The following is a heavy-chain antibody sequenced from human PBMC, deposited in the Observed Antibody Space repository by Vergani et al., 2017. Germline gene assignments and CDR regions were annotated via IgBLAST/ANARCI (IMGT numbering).Heavy chain of an antibody. D-gene: IGHD3-10*01. CDR2: IYHSGTT. J-gene: IGHJ5*02. Sequence: QVLLQESGPGLVKPSETLSLTCDVSGYSISNGYYWGWIRQPPGKGLEWIGIIYHSGTTYYNPSLKSRVTISLDTSKNQVSLKLNSVTAADTAVYYCARTVALWFGETKDGGWFDPWGQGIPVTVSS. V-gene: IGHV4-38-2*01. CDR3: ARTVALWFGETKDGGWFDP. CDR1: GYSISNGYY.